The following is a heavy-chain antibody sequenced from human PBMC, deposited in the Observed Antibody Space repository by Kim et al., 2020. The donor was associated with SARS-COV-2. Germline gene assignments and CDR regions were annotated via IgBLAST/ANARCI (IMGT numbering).Heavy chain of an antibody. Sequence: SETLSLTCNVSGASVSSSSLYWGWFRQPPGKGLEWIGSMSYGGPTDYNPSLRSRLFMSVDTSKNQFFLKLSSMMAADTAVYYCAANWGFWGQGTLVTVSS. D-gene: IGHD3-16*01. CDR3: AANWGF. CDR1: GASVSSSSLY. J-gene: IGHJ4*02. V-gene: IGHV4-39*01. CDR2: MSYGGPT.